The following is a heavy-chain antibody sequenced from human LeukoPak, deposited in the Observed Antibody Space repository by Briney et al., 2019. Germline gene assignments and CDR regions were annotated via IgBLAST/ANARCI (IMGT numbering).Heavy chain of an antibody. D-gene: IGHD1-1*01. J-gene: IGHJ4*02. Sequence: PSETLSLTCAVSGGSISSNNWWGWVRQPPGKGLEWIGEIYHSGSPNYNPSLKSRVTISVDKSRSHFSLNLSSVTAADTAVYHCARVNINNWHSCDYWGQGTLVTVSS. CDR3: ARVNINNWHSCDY. V-gene: IGHV4-4*02. CDR1: GGSISSNNW. CDR2: IYHSGSP.